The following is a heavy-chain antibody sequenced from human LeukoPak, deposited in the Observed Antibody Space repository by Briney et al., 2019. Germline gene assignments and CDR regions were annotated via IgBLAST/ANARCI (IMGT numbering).Heavy chain of an antibody. Sequence: GASVKVSCKASGYTFTGYYVHWVRQAPGQGLKWMGYLNPKTGDTKFAQKLQGRVTMTRDTSISTAYMELGGLRSDDTAVYYCAREGLYSSSSDFDYWGQGTLVTVSS. CDR2: LNPKTGDT. V-gene: IGHV1-2*02. CDR3: AREGLYSSSSDFDY. D-gene: IGHD6-13*01. CDR1: GYTFTGYY. J-gene: IGHJ4*02.